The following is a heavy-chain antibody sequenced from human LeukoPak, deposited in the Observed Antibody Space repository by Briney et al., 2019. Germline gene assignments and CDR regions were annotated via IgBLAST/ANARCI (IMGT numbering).Heavy chain of an antibody. CDR2: IKPNSGDT. V-gene: IGHV1-2*02. D-gene: IGHD2-15*01. Sequence: ASVKVSCKASGYTFTGYYMHWVRQAPGQGLEWMGWIKPNSGDTKYAQKFQGRVTMTRDTSISTAYMELTRLRSDDTAVYYCARGGSGGSCQNWGQGTLVTVSS. CDR3: ARGGSGGSCQN. CDR1: GYTFTGYY. J-gene: IGHJ4*02.